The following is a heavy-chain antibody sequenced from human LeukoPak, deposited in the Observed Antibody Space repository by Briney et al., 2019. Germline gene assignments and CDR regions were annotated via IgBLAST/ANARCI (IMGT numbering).Heavy chain of an antibody. CDR2: LNHDGGST. CDR3: AKDLYSNYGPADY. CDR1: GFTFSTYA. J-gene: IGHJ4*02. V-gene: IGHV3-23*01. D-gene: IGHD4-11*01. Sequence: PGGSLRLSCATSGFTFSTYAMSWVRQAPGKGLEWGSALNHDGGSTYYADAVKGRVTIFRDNSKNTLFLQMHSLRDEDTAVYYCAKDLYSNYGPADYWGQGNLVTVSS.